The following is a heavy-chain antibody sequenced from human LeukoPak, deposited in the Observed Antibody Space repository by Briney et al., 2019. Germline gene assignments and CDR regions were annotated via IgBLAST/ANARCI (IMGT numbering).Heavy chain of an antibody. Sequence: GSLRLSCAASGFTFSSYAMSWVRQAPGKGLEWIGYIYYSGSTNYNPSLKSRVTISVDTSKNQFSLKLSSVTAADTAVYYCARNHPTRYYFDYWGQGTLVTVSS. D-gene: IGHD2-2*01. V-gene: IGHV4-59*01. CDR1: GFTFSSYA. CDR2: IYYSGST. CDR3: ARNHPTRYYFDY. J-gene: IGHJ4*02.